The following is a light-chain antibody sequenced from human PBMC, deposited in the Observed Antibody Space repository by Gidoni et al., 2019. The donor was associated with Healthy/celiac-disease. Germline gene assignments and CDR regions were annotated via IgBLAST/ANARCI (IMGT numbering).Light chain of an antibody. CDR2: DTS. CDR1: QRVRSY. J-gene: IGKJ4*01. CDR3: QQRRNWRPGGLT. V-gene: IGKV3-11*01. Sequence: EIVLTQSPAALSLSPGDRATLSCRASQRVRSYVAWYQPKPGQAPRLLIYDTSNRATGIPAMFSGSGSGTDFTLTISSLEPEDFAVYYCQQRRNWRPGGLTFGGGTKVEIK.